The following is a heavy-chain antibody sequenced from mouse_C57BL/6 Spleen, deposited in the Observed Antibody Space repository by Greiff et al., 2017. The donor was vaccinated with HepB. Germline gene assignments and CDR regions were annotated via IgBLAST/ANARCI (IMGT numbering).Heavy chain of an antibody. Sequence: DVKLVESGGGLVKPGGSLKLSCAASGFTFSSYAMSWVRQTPEKRLEWVATISDGGSYTYYPDNVKGRFTISRDNAKNNLYLQMSHLKSEDTAMYYCASYYYGSSRGYFDVWGTGTTVTVSS. CDR2: ISDGGSYT. CDR3: ASYYYGSSRGYFDV. V-gene: IGHV5-4*03. J-gene: IGHJ1*03. CDR1: GFTFSSYA. D-gene: IGHD1-1*01.